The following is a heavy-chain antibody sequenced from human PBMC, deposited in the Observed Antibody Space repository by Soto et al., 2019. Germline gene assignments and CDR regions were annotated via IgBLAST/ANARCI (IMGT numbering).Heavy chain of an antibody. D-gene: IGHD3-3*01. Sequence: EVQLVESGGGLVQPGGSLKLSCAASGFTFSGSAMHWVRQASGKGLEWGGRIRSKANSYATAYAASVEGKFTISRDDSSNTPYLQMNSLKSEDTAVYYCARGVYDFWGSHPKGLDYWGQGTVVIVSS. J-gene: IGHJ4*02. CDR3: ARGVYDFWGSHPKGLDY. CDR2: IRSKANSYAT. V-gene: IGHV3-73*02. CDR1: GFTFSGSA.